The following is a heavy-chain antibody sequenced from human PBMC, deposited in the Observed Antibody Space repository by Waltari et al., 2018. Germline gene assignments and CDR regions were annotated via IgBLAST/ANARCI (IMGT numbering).Heavy chain of an antibody. D-gene: IGHD5-18*01. CDR3: ARGGKVWEYSYGHYYYYMDV. CDR2: IYYSGST. CDR1: GGSISSYY. J-gene: IGHJ6*03. V-gene: IGHV4-59*01. Sequence: QVQLQESGPGLVKPSETLSLTCTVSGGSISSYYWSWIRQPPGKGLEWIGYIYYSGSTNYNPSLKSRVTISVDTSKNQFSLKLSSVTAADTAVYYCARGGKVWEYSYGHYYYYMDVWGKGTTVTVSS.